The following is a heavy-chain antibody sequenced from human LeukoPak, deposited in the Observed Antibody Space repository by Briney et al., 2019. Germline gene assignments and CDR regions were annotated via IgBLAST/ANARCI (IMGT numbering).Heavy chain of an antibody. CDR3: AKGWNSIIVADPFDY. CDR2: ISFDGSHK. J-gene: IGHJ4*02. V-gene: IGHV3-30*18. Sequence: GGSLRLSCVASGFTFSSYGMHWVRQAPGKGLEWVAVISFDGSHKYYADSVKGRFTISRDNSENTLLLQMNSLRAEDTAVYYCAKGWNSIIVADPFDYWGQGTLVTVSS. CDR1: GFTFSSYG. D-gene: IGHD3-22*01.